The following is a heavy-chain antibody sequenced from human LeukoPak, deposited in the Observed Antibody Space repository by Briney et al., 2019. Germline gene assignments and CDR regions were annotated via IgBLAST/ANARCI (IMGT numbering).Heavy chain of an antibody. V-gene: IGHV3-23*01. D-gene: IGHD4-17*01. CDR1: GFTFNTCA. J-gene: IGHJ3*02. CDR2: ISGSGTST. Sequence: GGSLRLSCAASGFTFNTCAMSWVRQAPGKGLEWVSSISGSGTSTYYADSVRGRFTISRDNSKNTLFLQMNSLRAEDTAVYYCVRVFRDYVEAFDIWGQGTMVTVSS. CDR3: VRVFRDYVEAFDI.